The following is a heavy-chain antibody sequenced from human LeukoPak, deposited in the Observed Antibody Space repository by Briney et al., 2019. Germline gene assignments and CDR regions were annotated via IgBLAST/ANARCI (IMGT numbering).Heavy chain of an antibody. Sequence: SETLSLTCAVYGGSFSGYHWSWIRQPPGKGLEWIGEINHSGSTNYNPSLKSRVTISVDTSKNQFSLKLSSVTAADTAVYYCARNGDDAFDIWGQGTMVTVSS. CDR3: ARNGDDAFDI. J-gene: IGHJ3*02. CDR1: GGSFSGYH. D-gene: IGHD3-10*01. CDR2: INHSGST. V-gene: IGHV4-34*01.